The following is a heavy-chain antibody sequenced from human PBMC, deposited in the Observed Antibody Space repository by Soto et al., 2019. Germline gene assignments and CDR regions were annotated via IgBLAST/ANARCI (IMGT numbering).Heavy chain of an antibody. V-gene: IGHV2-5*02. CDR1: GFSLSTSGVG. J-gene: IGHJ3*02. Sequence: QITLKESGPTLVKPTQTLTLTCTFSGFSLSTSGVGVGWIRQPPGKALEWLALIYWDDDKRYSPSLKSRLTITKDPAKNRVVLTMTNMDPVDTAPYYCEHRQEVRAQNAFDIWGQGTMVTVSS. CDR3: EHRQEVRAQNAFDI. D-gene: IGHD3-10*01. CDR2: IYWDDDK.